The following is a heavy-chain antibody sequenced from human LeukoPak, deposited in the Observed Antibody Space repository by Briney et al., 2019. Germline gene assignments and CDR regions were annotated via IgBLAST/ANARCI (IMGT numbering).Heavy chain of an antibody. CDR2: INSDGSST. J-gene: IGHJ3*02. CDR1: GFMFSGYW. D-gene: IGHD2-2*01. Sequence: GGSLRLSCVASGFMFSGYWMNWVRQAPGKGLVWVSRINSDGSSTSYADSVKGRFTNSRDNAKNTLFLQMNSLRAEDTAVYYCARGPGAFDIWGQGTMVTVSS. V-gene: IGHV3-74*01. CDR3: ARGPGAFDI.